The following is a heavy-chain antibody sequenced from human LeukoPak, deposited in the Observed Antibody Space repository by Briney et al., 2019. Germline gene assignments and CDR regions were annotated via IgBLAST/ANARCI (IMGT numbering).Heavy chain of an antibody. CDR1: GGSFSGYY. J-gene: IGHJ4*02. CDR2: INHSGSA. D-gene: IGHD4-11*01. Sequence: PSETLSLTCAVSGGSFSGYYWTWIRQPPGKGLEWIGEINHSGSANYNPSLMSRVTISVDTSKNHFSLNLSSVTAADTAVYYCARGQGTVTTHWGQGTLVTVSS. V-gene: IGHV4-34*01. CDR3: ARGQGTVTTH.